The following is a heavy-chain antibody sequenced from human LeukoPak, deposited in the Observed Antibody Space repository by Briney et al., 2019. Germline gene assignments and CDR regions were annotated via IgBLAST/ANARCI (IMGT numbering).Heavy chain of an antibody. CDR3: ARRSSLFGDYHFGH. V-gene: IGHV5-10-1*01. J-gene: IGHJ4*02. D-gene: IGHD3-10*01. CDR2: IDLNDAFT. Sequence: GDSLKISCKASGYNFASYWINWVRQVPGQGLEWMGKIDLNDAFTHYSPSFEGHVTISCDRSLSTTYLQWRSLKASDTAIYYCARRSSLFGDYHFGHWGQGTLLTVSS. CDR1: GYNFASYW.